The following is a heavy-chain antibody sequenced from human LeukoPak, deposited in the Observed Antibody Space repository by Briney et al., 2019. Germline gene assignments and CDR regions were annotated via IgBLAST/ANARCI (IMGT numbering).Heavy chain of an antibody. CDR3: ARDLVPLRFLEWPLDY. CDR1: GFTFSSYA. D-gene: IGHD3-3*01. V-gene: IGHV3-30-3*01. CDR2: ISYDGSNK. Sequence: GGSLRLSCAASGFTFSSYAMHWVRQAPGKGLEWVAVISYDGSNKYYADSVKGRFTISRDNSKNTLYLQMNSLRAEDTAVYYCARDLVPLRFLEWPLDYWGQGTLVTVSS. J-gene: IGHJ4*02.